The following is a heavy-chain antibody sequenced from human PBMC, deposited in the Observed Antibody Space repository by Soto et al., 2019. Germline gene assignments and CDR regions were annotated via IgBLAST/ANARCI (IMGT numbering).Heavy chain of an antibody. CDR3: ARAYSSSWYTPSYYYYYGMDV. CDR2: ISSSGSTI. V-gene: IGHV3-11*01. J-gene: IGHJ6*02. D-gene: IGHD6-13*01. Sequence: PGGSLRLSCAASGFTFSDYYMSWIRQAPGKGLEWVSYISSSGSTIYYADSVKGRFTISRDNAKNSLYLQMNSLRAEDTAVYYCARAYSSSWYTPSYYYYYGMDVWGQGTTVTVSS. CDR1: GFTFSDYY.